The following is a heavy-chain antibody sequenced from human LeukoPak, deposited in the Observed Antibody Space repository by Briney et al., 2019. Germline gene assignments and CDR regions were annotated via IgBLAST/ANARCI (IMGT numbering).Heavy chain of an antibody. CDR3: ARHYPTAWFGETHNWFDP. D-gene: IGHD3-10*01. Sequence: PSETLSLTCTVSGGSISSSSYCWGWIRQPPGKGLEWIGSIYYSGSTYYNPSLKSRVTISVDTSKNQFSLKLSSVSAADTAVYYCARHYPTAWFGETHNWFDPWGQGTLVTVSS. J-gene: IGHJ5*02. CDR2: IYYSGST. CDR1: GGSISSSSYC. V-gene: IGHV4-39*01.